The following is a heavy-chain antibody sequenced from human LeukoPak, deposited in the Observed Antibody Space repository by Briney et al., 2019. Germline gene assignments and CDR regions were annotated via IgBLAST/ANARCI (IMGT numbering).Heavy chain of an antibody. CDR1: AYTFTSYD. D-gene: IGHD6-13*01. CDR3: ARGQDSSSLYASLNWFDP. CDR2: MNPNSGNT. V-gene: IGHV1-8*01. J-gene: IGHJ5*02. Sequence: GASVKVSCKASAYTFTSYDINWVRQATGQGLEWMGWMNPNSGNTGYAQKLQGRVTMTRNTSISTAYMELSSLRSEDTAVYYCARGQDSSSLYASLNWFDPWGQGTLVTVSS.